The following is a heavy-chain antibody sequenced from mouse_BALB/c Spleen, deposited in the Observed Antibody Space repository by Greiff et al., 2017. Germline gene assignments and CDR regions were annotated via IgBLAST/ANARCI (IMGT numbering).Heavy chain of an antibody. CDR3: ARRGLTTVGAMDY. CDR2: INPSSGYT. Sequence: VQLQQSAAELARPGASVKMSCKASGYTFTSYTMHWVKQRPGQGLEWIGYINPSSGYTEYNQKFKDKTTLTADKSSSTAYMQLSSLTSEDSAVYYCARRGLTTVGAMDYWGQGTSVTVSS. V-gene: IGHV1-4*02. CDR1: GYTFTSYT. J-gene: IGHJ4*01. D-gene: IGHD1-1*01.